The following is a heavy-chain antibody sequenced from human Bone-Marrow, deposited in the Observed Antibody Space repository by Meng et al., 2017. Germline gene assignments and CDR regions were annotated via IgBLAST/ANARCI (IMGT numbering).Heavy chain of an antibody. CDR3: ARVGVVVITPNWFDP. J-gene: IGHJ5*02. CDR1: GEAFRGYY. Sequence: QVQIKEWVLCALRPSVYVFLLWGGYGEAFRGYYWCLIRQPPVKGLEWIGEINHSGSTNYNPSLKSRVTISGDTSKNQFSLKLSSVTAADTAVYYCARVGVVVITPNWFDPWGQGTLVTVSS. CDR2: INHSGST. V-gene: IGHV4-34*02. D-gene: IGHD3-22*01.